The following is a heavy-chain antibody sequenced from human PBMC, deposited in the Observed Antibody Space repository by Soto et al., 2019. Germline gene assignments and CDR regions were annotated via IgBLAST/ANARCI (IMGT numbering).Heavy chain of an antibody. CDR2: IIPIFGTT. Sequence: SVKVSCKASGGTFSSYAISGVRQAPGQGLEWMGGIIPIFGTTNYARRFQGRVTITADKSTSTAYMELRSLRSEDTAVYYCARGTRSGSYYYYGLDVWGQGTTVTVSS. CDR1: GGTFSSYA. D-gene: IGHD1-26*01. J-gene: IGHJ6*02. V-gene: IGHV1-69*06. CDR3: ARGTRSGSYYYYGLDV.